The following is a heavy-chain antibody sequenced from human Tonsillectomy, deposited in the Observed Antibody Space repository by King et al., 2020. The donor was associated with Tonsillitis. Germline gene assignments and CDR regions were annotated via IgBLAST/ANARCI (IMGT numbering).Heavy chain of an antibody. Sequence: VQLVESGGGLVQPGRSLRLSCAASGFTFDDFAMHWVRQAPGKGLEWVSGISWNSGKIDYADSVKGRFTISRDNAKNSLYLQMNSLRAADTALYYCAKGAPRAIVVIPFVIEDYYGMDVWGQGTTVTVSS. CDR3: AKGAPRAIVVIPFVIEDYYGMDV. V-gene: IGHV3-9*01. D-gene: IGHD2-2*01. J-gene: IGHJ6*02. CDR2: ISWNSGKI. CDR1: GFTFDDFA.